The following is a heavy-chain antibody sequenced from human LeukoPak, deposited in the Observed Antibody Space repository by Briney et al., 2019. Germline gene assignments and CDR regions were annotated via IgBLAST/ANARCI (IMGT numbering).Heavy chain of an antibody. V-gene: IGHV3-48*03. CDR2: ISSSGSTI. D-gene: IGHD3-3*01. J-gene: IGHJ3*02. CDR3: ARTTWSGYSADAFDI. CDR1: GFTFRSYE. Sequence: GGSLRLSCAACGFTFRSYEMNWLRQAPGKGLEWVSYISSSGSTIYYADSVKGRFTISRDNAKNSLYLKMNSLRAEDTAVYYCARTTWSGYSADAFDIWGQGTMVTVSS.